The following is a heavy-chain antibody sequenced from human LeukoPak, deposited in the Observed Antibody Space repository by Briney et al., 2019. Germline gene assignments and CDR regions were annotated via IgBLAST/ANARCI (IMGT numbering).Heavy chain of an antibody. Sequence: GGSLRLSCAASGFTFSSHGTHWVRQAPGKGLEWVAVISYDGSNKYYADSVKGRFTISRDNSKNTLYLQMNSLRAEDTAVYYCARGPYSGSYYVTFSYYFDYWGQGTLVTVSS. V-gene: IGHV3-30*03. J-gene: IGHJ4*02. D-gene: IGHD1-26*01. CDR3: ARGPYSGSYYVTFSYYFDY. CDR1: GFTFSSHG. CDR2: ISYDGSNK.